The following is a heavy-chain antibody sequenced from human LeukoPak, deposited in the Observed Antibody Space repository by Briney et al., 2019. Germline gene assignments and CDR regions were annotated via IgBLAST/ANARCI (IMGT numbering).Heavy chain of an antibody. CDR2: IHSDGSST. Sequence: GGSLRLSCAASGFTFSSYWMHWVRQAPGKGLEWVSRIHSDGSSTSYADFVKGRFTISRDNAKNSLYLQMNSLRAEDTAVYYCARGPPPRAPKPIDYWGQGTLVTVSS. CDR1: GFTFSSYW. J-gene: IGHJ4*02. V-gene: IGHV3-74*01. CDR3: ARGPPPRAPKPIDY. D-gene: IGHD1-26*01.